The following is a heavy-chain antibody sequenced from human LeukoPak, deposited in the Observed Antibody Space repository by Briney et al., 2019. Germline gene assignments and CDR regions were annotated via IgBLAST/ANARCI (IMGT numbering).Heavy chain of an antibody. CDR3: ARGPRTIFGVVIIKDYYYYGMDV. J-gene: IGHJ6*02. V-gene: IGHV1-69*01. Sequence: AASVKVSCKASGGTFSSYAISWVRQAPGQGLEWMGGIIPIFGTANYAQKFQGRVTITADESTSTAYMELSSLRSEDTAVYYCARGPRTIFGVVIIKDYYYYGMDVWGQGTTVTVFS. CDR1: GGTFSSYA. D-gene: IGHD3-3*01. CDR2: IIPIFGTA.